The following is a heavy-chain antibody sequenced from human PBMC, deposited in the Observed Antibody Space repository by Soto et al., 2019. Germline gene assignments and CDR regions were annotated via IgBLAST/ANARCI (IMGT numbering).Heavy chain of an antibody. CDR3: ARPPFPGCINGVCYPCDH. CDR1: GYTFTHYY. J-gene: IGHJ4*02. CDR2: INPSGGST. D-gene: IGHD2-8*01. V-gene: IGHV1-46*01. Sequence: QVQLVQSGAEVTKPGASVKVSCKASGYTFTHYYIHWVRQAPGQGLEWMGLINPSGGSTDYAQKFQGRVTMTSDTSTTTVYMELSSLRSDATAVYYCARPPFPGCINGVCYPCDHWGQGTLVTVSS.